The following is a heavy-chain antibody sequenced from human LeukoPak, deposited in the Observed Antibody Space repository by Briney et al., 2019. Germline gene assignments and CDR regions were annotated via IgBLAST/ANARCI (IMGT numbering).Heavy chain of an antibody. V-gene: IGHV3-30*19. Sequence: GGSLRLSCAASGFTFSSYGMHWVRQAPGKGLEWVAVISYDGSNKYYADSVKGRFTISRDNSKNTLYLQMNSLRAEDTAVYYCARSKTYYDFWSGYYTGHDAFDIWGQGTMVTVSS. D-gene: IGHD3-3*01. CDR1: GFTFSSYG. CDR2: ISYDGSNK. J-gene: IGHJ3*02. CDR3: ARSKTYYDFWSGYYTGHDAFDI.